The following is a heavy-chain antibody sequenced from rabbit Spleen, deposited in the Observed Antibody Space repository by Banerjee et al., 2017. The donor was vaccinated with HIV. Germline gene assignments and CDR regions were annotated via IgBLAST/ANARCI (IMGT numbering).Heavy chain of an antibody. D-gene: IGHD4-1*01. CDR3: ARAIVPWLGLTRLDL. Sequence: QELVESGGGLVQAGESLTLSCKASGIDFTNYYITWVRQAPGKGLEWIGIIYAARGTTDYASWVNGRFTISSDNAQSTVDLKMTSLTAADTATYFCARAIVPWLGLTRLDLWGPGTLVTVS. V-gene: IGHV1S7*01. J-gene: IGHJ3*01. CDR2: IYAARGTT. CDR1: GIDFTNYY.